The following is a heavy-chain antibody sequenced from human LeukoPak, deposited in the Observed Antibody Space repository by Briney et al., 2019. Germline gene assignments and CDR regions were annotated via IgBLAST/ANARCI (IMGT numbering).Heavy chain of an antibody. CDR2: ISSSSSYI. D-gene: IGHD4-17*01. CDR1: GFTFSSYS. J-gene: IGHJ4*02. CDR3: AREPTTVTTDASFDY. V-gene: IGHV3-21*01. Sequence: GGSLRLSRAASGFTFSSYSMNWVRQAPGKGLEWVSSISSSSSYIYYADSVKGRFTISRDNAKNSLYLQMNSLRAEDTAVYYCAREPTTVTTDASFDYWGQGTLVTVSS.